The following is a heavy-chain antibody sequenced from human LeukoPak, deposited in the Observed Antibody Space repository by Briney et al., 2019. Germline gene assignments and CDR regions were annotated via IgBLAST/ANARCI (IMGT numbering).Heavy chain of an antibody. D-gene: IGHD3-22*01. CDR2: IYYSGST. J-gene: IGHJ6*02. CDR1: GGSISSGGYY. CDR3: ARHPDSSGRYGMDV. V-gene: IGHV4-31*03. Sequence: SETLSLTCTVSGGSISSGGYYWSWIRQHPGKGLEWIGYIYYSGSTYYNPSLKSRVTISVDTSKNQFSLKLSSVTAADTAVYYCARHPDSSGRYGMDVWGQGTTVTVSS.